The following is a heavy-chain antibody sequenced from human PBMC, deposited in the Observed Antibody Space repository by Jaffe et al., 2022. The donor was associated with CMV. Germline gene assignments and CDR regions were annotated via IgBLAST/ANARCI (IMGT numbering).Heavy chain of an antibody. Sequence: QVQLQQWGAGLLKPSETLSLTCAVYGGSFSGYYWSWIRQPPGKGLEWIGEINHSGSTNYNPSLKSRVTISVDTSKNQFSLKLSSVTAADTAVYYCAREGGSIVVVPAARRNNWFDPWGQGTLVTVSS. D-gene: IGHD2-2*01. V-gene: IGHV4-34*01. CDR3: AREGGSIVVVPAARRNNWFDP. CDR2: INHSGST. J-gene: IGHJ5*02. CDR1: GGSFSGYY.